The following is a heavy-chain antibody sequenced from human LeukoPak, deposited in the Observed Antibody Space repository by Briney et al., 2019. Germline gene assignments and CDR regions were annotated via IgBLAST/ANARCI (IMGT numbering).Heavy chain of an antibody. CDR1: GGSFTSYY. V-gene: IGHV4-4*07. D-gene: IGHD4-17*01. CDR2: IYTTGRT. Sequence: SETLSLTCTVSGGSFTSYYWSWIRQPAGKGLEWIGRIYTTGRTNYNPSLKSRVTMSVDTSKNQFSLNLSSVTAADTAVYYCVRCRPAYGDGFDYWGQGTLVTVSS. J-gene: IGHJ4*02. CDR3: VRCRPAYGDGFDY.